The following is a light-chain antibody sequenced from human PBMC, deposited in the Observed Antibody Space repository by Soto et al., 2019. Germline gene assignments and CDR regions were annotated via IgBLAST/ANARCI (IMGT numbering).Light chain of an antibody. V-gene: IGLV2-14*03. CDR3: SSFTGPTTLDV. CDR1: SSDVGAYKY. J-gene: IGLJ1*01. Sequence: QSALTQPASVSGSPGQSVTISCTGTSSDVGAYKYVSWYQKHPGKAPKLMIYGVSNRPSGVSNRFSGSKSGNTAFLTISVLQPEVEADYYCSSFTGPTTLDVFGTGTKATVL. CDR2: GVS.